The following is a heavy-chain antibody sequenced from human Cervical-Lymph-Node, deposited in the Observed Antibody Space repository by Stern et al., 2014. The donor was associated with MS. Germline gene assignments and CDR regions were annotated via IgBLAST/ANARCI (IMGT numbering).Heavy chain of an antibody. J-gene: IGHJ4*02. V-gene: IGHV7-4-1*02. CDR2: INTNTGNP. CDR3: ARDPHDYGDRFDY. Sequence: QMQLVQSGSELKKPGASVKVSCKASGYSFTPFALNWVRHAPGQGLQWMGWINTNTGNPSYAQAFTGRFVFSLDTSVSTAYLQISSLKAEDTAVYYCARDPHDYGDRFDYWGQGTLVTVSS. D-gene: IGHD4-17*01. CDR1: GYSFTPFA.